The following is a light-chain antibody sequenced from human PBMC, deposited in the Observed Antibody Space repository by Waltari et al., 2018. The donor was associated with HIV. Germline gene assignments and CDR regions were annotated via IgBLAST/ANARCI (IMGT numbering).Light chain of an antibody. CDR2: RNN. Sequence: QAGLTQPPSLSKDLRQTATPTCTGDKNNVDHQGAAWLKHRQGHPPKLLFYRNNNRPSGIPDRFSAFRSGNTASLNISGLLADDEADYFCAAWDTSLGGWVFGGGTQLTVL. CDR3: AAWDTSLGGWV. CDR1: KNNVDHQG. V-gene: IGLV10-54*04. J-gene: IGLJ3*02.